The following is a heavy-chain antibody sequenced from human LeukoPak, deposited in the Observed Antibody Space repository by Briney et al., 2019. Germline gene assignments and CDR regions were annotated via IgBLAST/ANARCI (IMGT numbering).Heavy chain of an antibody. D-gene: IGHD3-22*01. CDR2: IYYSGST. V-gene: IGHV4-39*07. J-gene: IGHJ4*02. Sequence: SETLSLTCTVSGGSISSYYWGWIRQPPGKGLEWIGSIYYSGSTYYNPSLKSRVTISVDTSKNQFSLKLSSVTAADTAVYYCARVITMIVVVGPFDYWGQGTLVTVSS. CDR1: GGSISSYY. CDR3: ARVITMIVVVGPFDY.